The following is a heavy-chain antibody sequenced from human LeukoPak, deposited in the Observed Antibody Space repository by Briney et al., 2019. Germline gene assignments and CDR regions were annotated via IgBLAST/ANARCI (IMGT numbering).Heavy chain of an antibody. V-gene: IGHV4-59*08. J-gene: IGHJ3*02. D-gene: IGHD2-2*01. CDR3: ASICSSTSCSPADDAFDI. Sequence: SETLSLTCTVSGGSISSYYWSWIRQPPGKGLEWIGYIYYSGSTNYNPSLKSRVTISVDTSKNQFSLKLSSVTAADTAVYYCASICSSTSCSPADDAFDIWGQGTMVTVSS. CDR2: IYYSGST. CDR1: GGSISSYY.